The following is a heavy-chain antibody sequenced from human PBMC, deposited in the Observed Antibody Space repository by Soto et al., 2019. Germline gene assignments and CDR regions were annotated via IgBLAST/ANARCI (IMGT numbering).Heavy chain of an antibody. D-gene: IGHD3-10*01. V-gene: IGHV3-23*01. CDR3: TRVVDGSAGEFDY. CDR1: GFTFSDYA. CDR2: ISGSDTST. J-gene: IGHJ4*02. Sequence: EVQLLDSGGGLVQPGGSLRLSCAVSGFTFSDYAMSWVRQAPGEGLQWVSGISGSDTSTYYANSVKGRFTISRDNSKNTLYLQMNSLRAEDTAVYFCTRVVDGSAGEFDYWGQGTLVTVSS.